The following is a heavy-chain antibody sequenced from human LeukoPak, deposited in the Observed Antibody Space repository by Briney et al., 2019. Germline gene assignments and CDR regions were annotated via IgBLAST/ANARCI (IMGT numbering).Heavy chain of an antibody. CDR3: AGDYYDTSGDYGY. CDR2: IWYDGSNK. Sequence: GGSLRLSCVASGFTFSNYGMHWVRQAPGKGLEWVAVIWYDGSNKYYADSVKGRFTISRDNSKNMLYLQMNSLRAEDTAVYYCAGDYYDTSGDYGYWGQGTLVTVSS. CDR1: GFTFSNYG. J-gene: IGHJ4*02. D-gene: IGHD3-22*01. V-gene: IGHV3-33*01.